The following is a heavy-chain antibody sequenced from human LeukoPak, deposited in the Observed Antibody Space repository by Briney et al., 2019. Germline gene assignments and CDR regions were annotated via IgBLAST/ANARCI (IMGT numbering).Heavy chain of an antibody. Sequence: PSETLSLTCTVSGGSISSGSYYWSWIRQPAGKGLEWIGRMYTSGSTNYNPSLKSRVTISVDTSKNQFSLKLSSVTAADTAVYYCARGVGLYYDSSGPPWGAFDYWGQGTLVTVSS. CDR1: GGSISSGSYY. J-gene: IGHJ4*02. D-gene: IGHD3-22*01. V-gene: IGHV4-61*02. CDR2: MYTSGST. CDR3: ARGVGLYYDSSGPPWGAFDY.